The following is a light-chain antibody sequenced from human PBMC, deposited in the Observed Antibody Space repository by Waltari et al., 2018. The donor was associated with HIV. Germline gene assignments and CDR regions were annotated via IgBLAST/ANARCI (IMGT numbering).Light chain of an antibody. Sequence: QSALTQPPSASGSLGQSVTISCTGTSSAVGGYEYVSWYQQHPDKAPKLIIYEVNNRPSGVPDRFSGSKSDNTASLTVAGLQDDDEAHYYCASYGDTNRVLFGGGTRVTVL. J-gene: IGLJ6*01. CDR1: SSAVGGYEY. CDR3: ASYGDTNRVL. CDR2: EVN. V-gene: IGLV2-8*01.